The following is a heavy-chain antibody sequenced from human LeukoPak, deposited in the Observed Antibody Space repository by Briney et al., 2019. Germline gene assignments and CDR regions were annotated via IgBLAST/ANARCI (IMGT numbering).Heavy chain of an antibody. CDR3: ASNPIVLMVYAIAN. D-gene: IGHD2-8*01. CDR1: GFTVTGKY. CDR2: IYSDDRT. J-gene: IGHJ4*02. Sequence: GGSLRLSCAASGFTVTGKYLNWVRQAPGKELECVSVIYSDDRTYYADSVKGRFTVSRDNSKNTVYFQMNSLRAEDTAVYYCASNPIVLMVYAIANWGQGTLVTVSS. V-gene: IGHV3-53*01.